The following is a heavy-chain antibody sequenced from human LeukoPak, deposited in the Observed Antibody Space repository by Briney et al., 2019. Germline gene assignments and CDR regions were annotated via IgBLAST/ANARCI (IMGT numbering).Heavy chain of an antibody. CDR2: IWYDGSNK. Sequence: PGGSLRLSCAASGFTSSSYGMHWVRQAPGKGLEWVAVIWYDGSNKYYADSVKGRFTISRDDSKNTLYLQMNSLRAEDTAVYYCARSSFMVRGVSFDYWGQGTLVTVSS. D-gene: IGHD3-10*01. CDR3: ARSSFMVRGVSFDY. V-gene: IGHV3-33*01. J-gene: IGHJ4*02. CDR1: GFTSSSYG.